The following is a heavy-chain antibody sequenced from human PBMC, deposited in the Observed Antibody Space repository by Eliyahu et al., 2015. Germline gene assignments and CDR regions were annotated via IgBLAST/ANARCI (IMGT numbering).Heavy chain of an antibody. J-gene: IGHJ4*02. CDR2: IHYSGNT. CDR1: DGSXXSGXYY. V-gene: IGHV4-39*07. D-gene: IGHD2-15*01. Sequence: QLQLQESGPGLVKPSEXLSLTCTVSDGSXXSGXYYWGWIRQPPGXGLEWIGSIHYSGNTYYNPSLKSRVTISVDTSKNQFSLKVGSVTAADMARYYCARDEGGCSGGRCYDYWGQGTLVTVSS. CDR3: ARDEGGCSGGRCYDY.